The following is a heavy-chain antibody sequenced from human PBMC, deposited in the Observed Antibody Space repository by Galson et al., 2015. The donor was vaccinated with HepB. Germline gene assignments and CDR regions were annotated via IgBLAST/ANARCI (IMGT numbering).Heavy chain of an antibody. J-gene: IGHJ5*02. CDR1: GGSISSYY. CDR2: IYYSGST. CDR3: AGARYCSGGSCCFDP. D-gene: IGHD2-15*01. Sequence: ETLSLTCTVSGGSISSYYWSWIRQPPGKGLEWIGYIYYSGSTNYNPSLKSRVTISVDTSKNQFSLKLSSVTAADTAVYYCAGARYCSGGSCCFDPWGQGTLVTVSS. V-gene: IGHV4-59*08.